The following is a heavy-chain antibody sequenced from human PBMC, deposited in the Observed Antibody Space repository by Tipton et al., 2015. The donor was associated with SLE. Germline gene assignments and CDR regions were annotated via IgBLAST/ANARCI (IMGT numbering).Heavy chain of an antibody. CDR1: GDSISGRY. CDR3: ARGSVVADDF. CDR2: IHYNRDT. V-gene: IGHV4-59*11. J-gene: IGHJ4*02. D-gene: IGHD2-15*01. Sequence: TLSLTCSVSGDSISGRYWSWIRQTPGKGLGWIGYIHYNRDTNYHPSLKSRVTISVDTSKNQLSLKLTSVTAADTAVYYCARGSVVADDFWGQGTLVTVSS.